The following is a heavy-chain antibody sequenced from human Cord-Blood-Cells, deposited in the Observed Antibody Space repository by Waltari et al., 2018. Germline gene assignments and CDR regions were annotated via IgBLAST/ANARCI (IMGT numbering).Heavy chain of an antibody. CDR2: IIPIFGTA. D-gene: IGHD6-6*01. J-gene: IGHJ6*02. Sequence: QVQLVQSGAEVKKPGSSVKVSCKASGGTFSSYAISWVRQAPGQGLEWMGGIIPIFGTANYAQKFQGRVTITADESTSTAYMELSSLRSEDTAVYYCARENIAARPRSYYYYYGMDVWGQGTTVTVSS. V-gene: IGHV1-69*01. CDR1: GGTFSSYA. CDR3: ARENIAARPRSYYYYYGMDV.